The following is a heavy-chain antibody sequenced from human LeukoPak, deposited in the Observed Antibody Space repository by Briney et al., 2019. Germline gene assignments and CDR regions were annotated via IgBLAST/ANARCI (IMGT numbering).Heavy chain of an antibody. J-gene: IGHJ5*02. V-gene: IGHV4-4*02. CDR1: GDSISSSNW. CDR3: AREAAGQWFDP. CDR2: IYHSGSI. Sequence: SGTLSLTCAVSGDSISSSNWWSWVLQPPGKGLEWIGEIYHSGSINYNPSLKSRVTMSLDKSKNQFSLSLTSVTAADTAVYYCAREAAGQWFDPWGQGTLVTVSS. D-gene: IGHD6-25*01.